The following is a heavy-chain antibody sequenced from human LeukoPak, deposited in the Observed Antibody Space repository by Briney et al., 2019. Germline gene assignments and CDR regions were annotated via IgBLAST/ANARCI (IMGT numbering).Heavy chain of an antibody. CDR3: VKLGDSST. CDR2: TYCRAKWYN. V-gene: IGHV6-1*01. CDR1: GDSVSSNSGS. Sequence: SQTLSLTSAISGDSVSSNSGSWGWIRQSPSRGLGWLGRTYCRAKWYNDYAVSVKSRIIINTDPSKNHCSLQLNSLTPEHPAMYYCVKLGDSSTWGQGTLVTVSS. D-gene: IGHD6-19*01. J-gene: IGHJ5*02.